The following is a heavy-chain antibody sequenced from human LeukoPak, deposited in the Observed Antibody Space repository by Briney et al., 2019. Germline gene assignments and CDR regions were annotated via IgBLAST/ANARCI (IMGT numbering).Heavy chain of an antibody. J-gene: IGHJ4*02. CDR1: GGSISSYY. V-gene: IGHV4-4*07. CDR3: ASTYYDSSGYEGDY. D-gene: IGHD3-22*01. CDR2: IYISGST. Sequence: PSETLSLTCTVSGGSISSYYWSWIRQPPGKGLEWIGHIYISGSTNYNPSLKSRVTMSVDTSRNQFSLKLSSVTAADTAVYYCASTYYDSSGYEGDYWGQGTLVTVSS.